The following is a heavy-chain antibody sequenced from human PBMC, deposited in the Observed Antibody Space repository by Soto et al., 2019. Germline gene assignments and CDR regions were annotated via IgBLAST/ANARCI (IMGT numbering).Heavy chain of an antibody. CDR2: IKTDASEK. Sequence: EEQLVASGGGLVQPGGSLRLSCEASGFTLGSYWMSWVRQAPGKGLEWLATIKTDASEKKYVDSVKGRFTMSRDNAKNSLYLQMDSLRAEDTAVYYCARVSGYGSGSSVNHYLEYWGHGTLVTVSS. CDR1: GFTLGSYW. D-gene: IGHD3-10*01. J-gene: IGHJ4*01. V-gene: IGHV3-7*01. CDR3: ARVSGYGSGSSVNHYLEY.